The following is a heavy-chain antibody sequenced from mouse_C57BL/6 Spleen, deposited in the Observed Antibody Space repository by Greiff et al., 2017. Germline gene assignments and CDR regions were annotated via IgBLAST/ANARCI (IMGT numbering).Heavy chain of an antibody. CDR3: ARHGNLAY. V-gene: IGHV1-69*01. Sequence: VQLQQPGAELVMPGASVKLSCKASGYTFTSYWMHWVKQRPGQGLEWIGEIDPSDSYTNYNQKFKGKSTLTVDKSSSTAYMQLSSLTSEDSAVYYCARHGNLAYWGQGTTLTVSS. CDR2: IDPSDSYT. D-gene: IGHD2-1*01. CDR1: GYTFTSYW. J-gene: IGHJ2*01.